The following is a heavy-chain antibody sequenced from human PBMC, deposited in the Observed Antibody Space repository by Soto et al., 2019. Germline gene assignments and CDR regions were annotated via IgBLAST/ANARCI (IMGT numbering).Heavy chain of an antibody. Sequence: HVQLQESGPGLVKPSQTLSLTCTVSGASISSGDYYYSWIRHPPGNGLEWMGYIYYSGSTYYSPSLKSRVTISIDTSRNQFSLDLASVPAADTAVYYCARGRWLINYWGQGILVTVAS. CDR2: IYYSGST. J-gene: IGHJ4*02. CDR3: ARGRWLINY. V-gene: IGHV4-30-4*01. D-gene: IGHD3-16*01. CDR1: GASISSGDYY.